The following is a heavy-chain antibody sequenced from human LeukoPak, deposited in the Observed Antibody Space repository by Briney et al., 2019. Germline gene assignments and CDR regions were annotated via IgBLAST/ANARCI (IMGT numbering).Heavy chain of an antibody. CDR2: VRFDGNNK. CDR1: GFKFASFG. J-gene: IGHJ5*02. V-gene: IGHV3-30*02. CDR3: AKDLSRAVAADWFDP. Sequence: GGSLRLSCAASGFKFASFGMHWVRQAPGKGLEWVASVRFDGNNKYYADSVKGRFTISRDNSKNTLYLQMTNLRAADTAVYYCAKDLSRAVAADWFDPWDQGSLVTVSS. D-gene: IGHD6-19*01.